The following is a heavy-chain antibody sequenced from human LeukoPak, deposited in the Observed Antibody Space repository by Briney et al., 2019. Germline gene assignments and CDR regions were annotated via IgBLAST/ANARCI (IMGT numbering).Heavy chain of an antibody. D-gene: IGHD2-2*01. CDR1: GGSFSSSSYS. J-gene: IGHJ3*02. V-gene: IGHV4-39*01. CDR2: IYYSGNT. Sequence: SETLSLTCTVSGGSFSSSSYSWGWLRQPPGKGLEWIGSIYYSGNTYYNPSLKSRVTISVDTSKNQFSLKLSSVTAADTAVYYCARSDCSSTSCYAFDIWGQGTMVTVSS. CDR3: ARSDCSSTSCYAFDI.